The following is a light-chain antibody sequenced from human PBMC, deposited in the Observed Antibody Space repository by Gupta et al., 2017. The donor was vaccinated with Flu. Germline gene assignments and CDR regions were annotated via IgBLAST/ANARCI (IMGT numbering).Light chain of an antibody. Sequence: QTVVTQDPAFSVSPGGTVTLTCGLTSGSVATTYFLTWFQQTPGQAPRTLIYNANARSSGVPDRFSGSILGNKAALTXTXAQTDDXADYYCVLFMRSGSWVFGGGTKLTVL. J-gene: IGLJ3*02. CDR1: SGSVATTYF. CDR3: VLFMRSGSWV. V-gene: IGLV8-61*01. CDR2: NAN.